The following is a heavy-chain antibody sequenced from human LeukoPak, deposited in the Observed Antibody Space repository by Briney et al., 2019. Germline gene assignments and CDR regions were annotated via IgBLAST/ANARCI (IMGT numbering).Heavy chain of an antibody. CDR3: AKSSRGWSVDY. D-gene: IGHD6-19*01. V-gene: IGHV3-23*01. Sequence: PGGSLRLSCAASEFTLSSNAMSWVRQAPGKGLEWVSGISGSGGGTYYADSVRGRFTISRDNSRNTLYLQMDSLRAEDTAVYYCAKSSRGWSVDYWGQGTRVTVSS. J-gene: IGHJ4*02. CDR1: EFTLSSNA. CDR2: ISGSGGGT.